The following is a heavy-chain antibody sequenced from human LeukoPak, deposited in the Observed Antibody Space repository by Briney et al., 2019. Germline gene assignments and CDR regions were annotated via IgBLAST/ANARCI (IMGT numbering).Heavy chain of an antibody. Sequence: GESLKISCKGSGYSLTSYWIGWVRQMPGKGLEGVGIIYPCDSDTRYSTSFQGQVTISADKSIGTAYLQWSSLKASDTAKYYCAGPYCSSTSCYAGAFDIWGQGTMVTVSS. J-gene: IGHJ3*02. D-gene: IGHD2-2*01. CDR2: IYPCDSDT. CDR1: GYSLTSYW. V-gene: IGHV5-51*01. CDR3: AGPYCSSTSCYAGAFDI.